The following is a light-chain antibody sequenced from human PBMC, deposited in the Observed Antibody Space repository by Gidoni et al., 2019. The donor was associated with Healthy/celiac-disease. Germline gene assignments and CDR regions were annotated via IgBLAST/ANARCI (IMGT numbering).Light chain of an antibody. V-gene: IGKV1-39*01. CDR3: QQSYRA. Sequence: DIQMTQSPSSLSASVGDRVTITCRASQSISSYLNWYQQKPGKAPKVLIYGASSLQSGVPSRFSGSGSGTDFTLTISSLQPEDFATYYCQQSYRAFGQGTKVEFK. CDR2: GAS. CDR1: QSISSY. J-gene: IGKJ1*01.